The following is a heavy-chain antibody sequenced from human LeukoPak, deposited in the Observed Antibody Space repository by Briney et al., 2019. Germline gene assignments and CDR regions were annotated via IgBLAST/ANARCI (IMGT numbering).Heavy chain of an antibody. CDR3: TRDRGSSTLGDY. J-gene: IGHJ4*02. CDR2: IRSKAFGETA. D-gene: IGHD7-27*01. V-gene: IGHV3-49*04. Sequence: GGSLRLSCTVSGLTFGDYAINWVRQAPGKGLEWVGFIRSKAFGETAEYAASVKGRFTIPRDDSKSIAYLQMNSLKTEDTAVYYCTRDRGSSTLGDYWGQGTLVTVSS. CDR1: GLTFGDYA.